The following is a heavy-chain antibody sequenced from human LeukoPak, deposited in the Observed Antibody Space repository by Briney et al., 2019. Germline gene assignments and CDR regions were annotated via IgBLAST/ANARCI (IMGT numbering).Heavy chain of an antibody. D-gene: IGHD2-2*01. V-gene: IGHV3-30*02. J-gene: IGHJ4*02. CDR1: GFTFSTYG. CDR2: IRYDGSNK. CDR3: AKGSYQLLSDY. Sequence: GGPLRLSCPASGFTFSTYGMHWVRQAPGKGLEWVAFIRYDGSNKYYADSVKGRFTISRDNSKNTLYLQMNSLRAEDTAVYYCAKGSYQLLSDYWGQGTLVTVSS.